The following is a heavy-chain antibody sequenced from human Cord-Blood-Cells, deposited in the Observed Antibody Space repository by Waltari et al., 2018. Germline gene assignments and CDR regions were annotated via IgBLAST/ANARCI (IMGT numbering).Heavy chain of an antibody. D-gene: IGHD3-16*01. V-gene: IGHV5-51*01. CDR1: GSSFTSYW. CDR2: IYPGDSDT. Sequence: EVQLVQSGAEVKKPGESLKISCKGYGSSFTSYWIGWVSQMPGKGLEWMGIIYPGDSDTRYSPSFQGQVTISADNSISTAYLQWSSLKASDTAMYYCARGGSYYYYGMDVWGQGTTVTVSS. J-gene: IGHJ6*02. CDR3: ARGGSYYYYGMDV.